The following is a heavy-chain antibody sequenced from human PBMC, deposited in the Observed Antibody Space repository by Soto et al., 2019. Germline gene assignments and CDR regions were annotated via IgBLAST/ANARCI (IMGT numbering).Heavy chain of an antibody. V-gene: IGHV1-18*01. Sequence: QVQLVQSGAEVKKPGASVKVSCKASGYTFTSYGISWVRQAPGQGLEWMGWINAYNGNTNYAQKLQGRVTMTTATSTRTASMELSSLRSDATAVYYCARVLPPSHPWGQGTLATVSS. J-gene: IGHJ5*02. CDR1: GYTFTSYG. D-gene: IGHD2-2*01. CDR3: ARVLPPSHP. CDR2: INAYNGNT.